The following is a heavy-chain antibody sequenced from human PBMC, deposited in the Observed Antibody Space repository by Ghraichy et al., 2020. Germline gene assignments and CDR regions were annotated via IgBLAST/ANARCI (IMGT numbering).Heavy chain of an antibody. Sequence: GGSLRLSCAASGFTSSSYWMNWVRQAPGKGLEWVANINKDGSQKYYVDSVKGRFTISRDNTKNSLYLQMNSLRAEDTAVYYCAKGGYYTLDFWGQGTLVTVSS. D-gene: IGHD3-22*01. CDR1: GFTSSSYW. J-gene: IGHJ4*02. CDR2: INKDGSQK. CDR3: AKGGYYTLDF. V-gene: IGHV3-7*01.